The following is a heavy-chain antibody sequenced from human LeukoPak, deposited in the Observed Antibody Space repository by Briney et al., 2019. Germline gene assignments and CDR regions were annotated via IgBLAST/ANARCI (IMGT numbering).Heavy chain of an antibody. J-gene: IGHJ4*02. Sequence: GGSLRLSCAASGFTFSGSAMHWVRQASGKGLEWVGRIRSKANSYATAYAASVKGRFTISRDDSKNTAYLQMSSLKTEDTAVYYCTRHGKAAADYWGQGTLVTVSS. CDR3: TRHGKAAADY. V-gene: IGHV3-73*01. CDR2: IRSKANSYAT. CDR1: GFTFSGSA. D-gene: IGHD6-13*01.